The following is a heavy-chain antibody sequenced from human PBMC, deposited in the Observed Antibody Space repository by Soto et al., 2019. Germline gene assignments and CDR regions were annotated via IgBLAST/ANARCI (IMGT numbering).Heavy chain of an antibody. CDR3: TTDAYYYDSSGYYYVDY. CDR2: IKSKTDGGTT. CDR1: GFTFSNAW. V-gene: IGHV3-15*01. Sequence: PGGFLRLSCAASGFTFSNAWMSWVRQAPGKGLEWVGRIKSKTDGGTTDYAAPVKGRFTISRDDSKNTLYLQMNSLKTEDTAVYYCTTDAYYYDSSGYYYVDYWGQGTLVTVSS. D-gene: IGHD3-22*01. J-gene: IGHJ4*02.